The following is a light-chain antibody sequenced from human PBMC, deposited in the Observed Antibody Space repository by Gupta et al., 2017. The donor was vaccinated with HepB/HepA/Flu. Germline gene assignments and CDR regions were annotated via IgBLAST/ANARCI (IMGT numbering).Light chain of an antibody. CDR1: QSVLHFSDTKNY. CDR3: HQYYSRPLT. Sequence: DIVMTQSPDSLAVSLGERATINCKSSQSVLHFSDTKNYLGRYQQKPGQPPKLLLSWASTREPGVPDQFSGKGSGTAFTLSISRLQAEDVAVHYCHQYYSRPLTYGDGTNVDVK. CDR2: WAS. J-gene: IGKJ3*01. V-gene: IGKV4-1*01.